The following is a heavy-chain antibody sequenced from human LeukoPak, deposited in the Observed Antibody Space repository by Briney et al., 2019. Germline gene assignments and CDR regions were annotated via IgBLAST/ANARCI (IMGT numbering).Heavy chain of an antibody. D-gene: IGHD6-13*01. CDR3: ARQGGHSSSWYWTMNWFDP. Sequence: GESLKISCEGSGYSFTTYWIGWVRQMPGKGLEWMGVIYPDDSDTRYSPSFQGQVTISADKSFSTAYLQWSSLKASDTAMYYCARQGGHSSSWYWTMNWFDPWGQGTLVTVSS. CDR1: GYSFTTYW. V-gene: IGHV5-51*01. CDR2: IYPDDSDT. J-gene: IGHJ5*02.